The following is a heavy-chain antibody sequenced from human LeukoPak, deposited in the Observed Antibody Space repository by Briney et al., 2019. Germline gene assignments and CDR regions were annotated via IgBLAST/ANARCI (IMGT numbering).Heavy chain of an antibody. D-gene: IGHD2-2*01. V-gene: IGHV3-30-3*01. J-gene: IGHJ3*02. CDR3: ARGGYCSSTSCYATDAFDI. CDR2: ISYDGSNK. CDR1: GFTFSSYA. Sequence: GGSLRLSCAASGFTFSSYAMHWVRQAPGKGLEWVAVISYDGSNKYYADSVKGRFTISRDNSKNTLYLQMNSLRAEDTAVYYCARGGYCSSTSCYATDAFDIWGQGTMVTVSS.